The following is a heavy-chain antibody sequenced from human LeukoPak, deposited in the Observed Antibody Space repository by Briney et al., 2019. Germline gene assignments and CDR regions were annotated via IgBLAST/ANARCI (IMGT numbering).Heavy chain of an antibody. V-gene: IGHV3-30*04. CDR3: ATDRGWFFDN. CDR1: GFTFSSYA. CDR2: TSHDGSEK. J-gene: IGHJ4*02. D-gene: IGHD2-15*01. Sequence: GRSLRLSCAASGFTFSSYAMHWVRQAPDTGLEWLAFTSHDGSEKYFADSVKGRFTISRDNSKTTLYLQMNSLREEDTAMFYCATDRGWFFDNWGQGTLVTVAS.